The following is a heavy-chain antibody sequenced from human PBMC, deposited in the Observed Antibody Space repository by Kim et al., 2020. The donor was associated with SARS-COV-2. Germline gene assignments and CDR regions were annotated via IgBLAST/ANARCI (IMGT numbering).Heavy chain of an antibody. CDR3: ARAVLPRRIAAAGSPPYYFDY. D-gene: IGHD6-13*01. J-gene: IGHJ4*02. CDR2: IYTSGST. Sequence: SETLSLTCTVSGGSISSYYWSWIRQPAGKGLEWIGRIYTSGSTNYNPSLKSRVTMSVDTSKNQFSLKLSSVTAADTAVYYCARAVLPRRIAAAGSPPYYFDYWGQGTLVTVSS. V-gene: IGHV4-4*07. CDR1: GGSISSYY.